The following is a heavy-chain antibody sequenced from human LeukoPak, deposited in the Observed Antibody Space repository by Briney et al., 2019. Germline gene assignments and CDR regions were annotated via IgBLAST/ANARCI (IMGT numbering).Heavy chain of an antibody. CDR3: AKDLEGGWGY. V-gene: IGHV3-30*18. D-gene: IGHD6-19*01. Sequence: GGSLRLSCAASGFTFSSYGMHWIRQAPGKGLEWVAVISYDGSNKYYADSVKGRFTISRDNSKNTLYLQMNSLRAEDTAVYYCAKDLEGGWGYWGQGTLVTVSS. CDR2: ISYDGSNK. J-gene: IGHJ4*02. CDR1: GFTFSSYG.